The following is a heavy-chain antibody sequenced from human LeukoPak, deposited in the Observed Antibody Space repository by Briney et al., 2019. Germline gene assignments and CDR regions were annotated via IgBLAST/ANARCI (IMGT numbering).Heavy chain of an antibody. V-gene: IGHV3-48*03. CDR3: ARDRNTDFWSGYYTNYFDY. CDR1: GFTFSSSE. Sequence: PGGSLRLSCAASGFTFSSSEMNWVRQAPGKGLEWLSCITSGSAMHYADSVKGRFTISRDNAKNSLYLQMNSLRAEDTAVYYCARDRNTDFWSGYYTNYFDYWGQGTLVTVSS. D-gene: IGHD3-3*01. J-gene: IGHJ4*02. CDR2: ITSGSAM.